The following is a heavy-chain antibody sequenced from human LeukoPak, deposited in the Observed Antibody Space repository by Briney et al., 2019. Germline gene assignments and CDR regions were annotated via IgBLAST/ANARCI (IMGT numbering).Heavy chain of an antibody. V-gene: IGHV4-59*01. CDR2: IYYSGST. J-gene: IGHJ4*02. CDR1: GGSISSYY. CDR3: ARRNSSSWYGFDY. Sequence: SETLSLTCTVSGGSISSYYWSWIRQPPGKGLEWIGYIYYSGSTNYNPSLKGRVTISVDTSKNQFSLKLSSVTAADTAVYYCARRNSSSWYGFDYWGQGTLVTVSS. D-gene: IGHD6-13*01.